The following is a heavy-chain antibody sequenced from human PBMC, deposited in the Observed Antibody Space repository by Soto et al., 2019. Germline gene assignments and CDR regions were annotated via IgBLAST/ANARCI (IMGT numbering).Heavy chain of an antibody. V-gene: IGHV3-21*04. J-gene: IGHJ6*02. CDR2: ITSSSSYI. Sequence: GGSLRLSCAASGFTFSLYSMIWVRQAPGKGLEWVASITSSSSYIYYEDFVKGRFTVSRDSSKSTLSLQMNSLRAEDTAVYYCAADYLRHNSLNGYYYSYGMDVWGQGTTVTVSS. CDR3: AADYLRHNSLNGYYYSYGMDV. D-gene: IGHD4-17*01. CDR1: GFTFSLYS.